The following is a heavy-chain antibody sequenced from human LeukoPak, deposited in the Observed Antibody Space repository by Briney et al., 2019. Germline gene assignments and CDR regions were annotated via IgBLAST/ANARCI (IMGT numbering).Heavy chain of an antibody. V-gene: IGHV4-59*01. CDR3: ARGGTQDRGIFDF. Sequence: SETLSLTCTVSRGSISGYYWNWIRQPPGRALEWLGYIYFSGETNYNPSLKNRFTISLDTSKNQFSLKVRSVTAADTAFYYCARGGTQDRGIFDFWGQGTMVTVS. J-gene: IGHJ3*01. CDR1: RGSISGYY. D-gene: IGHD1-14*01. CDR2: IYFSGET.